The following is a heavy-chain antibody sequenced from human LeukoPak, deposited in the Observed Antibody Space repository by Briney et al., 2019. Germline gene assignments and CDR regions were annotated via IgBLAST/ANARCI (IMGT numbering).Heavy chain of an antibody. V-gene: IGHV1-2*02. J-gene: IGHJ4*02. CDR1: GYTFSGYY. CDR3: AKFDQDWGTFDY. Sequence: ASVKVSCKASGYTFSGYYIHWVRQAPGQGLEWMGWIKPDSGDTHYVQKFQGRVTMTRDTSITTAYMELSVRSDDTAVYYCAKFDQDWGTFDYWGQGTVVTVSS. D-gene: IGHD7-27*01. CDR2: IKPDSGDT.